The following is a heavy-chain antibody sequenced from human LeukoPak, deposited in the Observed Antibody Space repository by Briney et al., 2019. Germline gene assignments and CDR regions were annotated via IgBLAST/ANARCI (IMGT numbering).Heavy chain of an antibody. CDR1: GYSFTSDW. D-gene: IGHD3-10*01. J-gene: IGHJ6*04. Sequence: NRGESLKISCKGSGYSFTSDWIGWVRQMPGKGLEWMGIIYVGDSDTRYSPSFQGQVTISADKSISTAYLQWTSLKASDTAMYYCARHEASYVSGTTYYFYGMNVWGKGTTVTVSS. V-gene: IGHV5-51*01. CDR3: ARHEASYVSGTTYYFYGMNV. CDR2: IYVGDSDT.